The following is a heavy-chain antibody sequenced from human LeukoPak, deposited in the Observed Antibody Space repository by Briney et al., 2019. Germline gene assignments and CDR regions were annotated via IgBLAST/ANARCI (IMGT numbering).Heavy chain of an antibody. CDR3: ARDFMRAGGSLTGYGMDA. CDR1: GFTFSSYW. Sequence: PGGSLRLSCAASGFTFSSYWMHWVRQAPGKGLVWVSRIKTDRSITNYADSVRGRFTISRDNAKNTLYLQMDSLRGEDTAVYYCARDFMRAGGSLTGYGMDAWGQGTTVTVSS. CDR2: IKTDRSIT. D-gene: IGHD1-26*01. V-gene: IGHV3-74*01. J-gene: IGHJ6*02.